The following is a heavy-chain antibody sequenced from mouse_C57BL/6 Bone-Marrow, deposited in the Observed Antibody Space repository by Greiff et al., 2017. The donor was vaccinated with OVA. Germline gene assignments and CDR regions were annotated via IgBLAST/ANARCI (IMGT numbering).Heavy chain of an antibody. V-gene: IGHV14-4*01. CDR2: IDPENGDT. D-gene: IGHD2-4*01. J-gene: IGHJ1*03. CDR3: TSSPYDYDWYFDV. CDR1: GFNIKDDY. Sequence: EVQLQQSGAELVRPGASVKLSCTASGFNIKDDYMHWVKQRPEQGLEWIGWIDPENGDTEYASKFQGKATITADTSSNPAYLQLSILTSEDSAVYYCTSSPYDYDWYFDVWGTGTTVTVSS.